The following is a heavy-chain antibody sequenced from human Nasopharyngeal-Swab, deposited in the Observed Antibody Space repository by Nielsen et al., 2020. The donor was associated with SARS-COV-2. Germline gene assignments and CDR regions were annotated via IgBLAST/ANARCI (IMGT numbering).Heavy chain of an antibody. D-gene: IGHD5-12*01. Sequence: GESLKISCVASGFTFNSHGMHWVRQAPGKGLEWVAVISFDGSKKYYADSVKGRFTISRDSSKNTLYLQMNSLRAEDTAVYYCARDTSVDIVLLYYGMDVWGQGTTVTVSS. CDR1: GFTFNSHG. CDR2: ISFDGSKK. CDR3: ARDTSVDIVLLYYGMDV. J-gene: IGHJ6*02. V-gene: IGHV3-30*03.